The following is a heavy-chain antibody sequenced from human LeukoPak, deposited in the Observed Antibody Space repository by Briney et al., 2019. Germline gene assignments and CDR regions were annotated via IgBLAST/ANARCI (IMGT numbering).Heavy chain of an antibody. CDR1: GFTVSSNY. D-gene: IGHD3-10*01. CDR2: ISGGGGST. V-gene: IGHV3-23*01. Sequence: PGGSLRLSCAASGFTVSSNYMSWVRQAPGKGLEWVSAISGGGGSTYYADSVKGRFLISRDNSKNTLYLQMDSLRAEDTAVYYCAKCSGAFYYHGMDVWGQGTTVTVSS. J-gene: IGHJ6*02. CDR3: AKCSGAFYYHGMDV.